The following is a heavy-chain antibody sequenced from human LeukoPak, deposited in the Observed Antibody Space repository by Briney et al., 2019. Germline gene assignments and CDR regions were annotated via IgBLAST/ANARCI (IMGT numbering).Heavy chain of an antibody. CDR2: VHHSGST. Sequence: SETLSLTCTVSGDSISSSSYYWGWIRQPPGKGLEWIGSVHHSGSTYYTPSLKSRVTISVDTSKNQFSLKLGSVTAADTAVYQCARLYYYGSGSYWSGFDIWGQGTMVTVSS. CDR1: GDSISSSSYY. J-gene: IGHJ3*02. V-gene: IGHV4-39*01. CDR3: ARLYYYGSGSYWSGFDI. D-gene: IGHD3-10*01.